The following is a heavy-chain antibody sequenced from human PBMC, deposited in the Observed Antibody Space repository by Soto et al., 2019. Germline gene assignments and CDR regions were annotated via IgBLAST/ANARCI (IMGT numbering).Heavy chain of an antibody. V-gene: IGHV1-69*08. CDR1: GGTFSSYT. D-gene: IGHD3-22*01. CDR2: IIPILGIA. J-gene: IGHJ3*02. CDR3: ARDLYYYDSSGYYNPDDAFDI. Sequence: QVQLVQSGAEVKKPGSSVKVSCKASGGTFSSYTISWVRQAPGHGLEWMGRIIPILGIANYAQKFQGRVTITADKSTSTAYMELSSLRTEDTAVYYCARDLYYYDSSGYYNPDDAFDIWGQGTMVTVSS.